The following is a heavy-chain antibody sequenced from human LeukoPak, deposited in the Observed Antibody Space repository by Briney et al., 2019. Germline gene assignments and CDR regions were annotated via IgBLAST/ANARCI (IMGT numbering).Heavy chain of an antibody. CDR1: GFTFSSYS. D-gene: IGHD3-10*01. CDR2: ISSSSSTI. V-gene: IGHV3-48*01. CDR3: AKGGITMVRGVIITYFDY. J-gene: IGHJ4*02. Sequence: GGSLRLSCAASGFTFSSYSMNWVRQAPGKGLEWVSYISSSSSTIYYADSVKGRFTISRDNSKNTLYLQMNSLRAEDTAVYYCAKGGITMVRGVIITYFDYWGQGTLVTVSS.